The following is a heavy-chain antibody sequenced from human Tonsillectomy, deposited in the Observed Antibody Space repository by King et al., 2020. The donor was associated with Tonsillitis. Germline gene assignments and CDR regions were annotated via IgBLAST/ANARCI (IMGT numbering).Heavy chain of an antibody. V-gene: IGHV3-48*03. Sequence: VQLVESGGGLVQPGGSLRLSCAASGFTFSSYEMNWVRQAPGKGLEWVSYISSSGSTIYYADSVKGRFTLSRDNAKNSLYLQMKSLGPEDTAVYYCARDTTYYYDSSGYFPWGQGTLVTVSS. CDR2: ISSSGSTI. J-gene: IGHJ5*02. CDR3: ARDTTYYYDSSGYFP. D-gene: IGHD3-22*01. CDR1: GFTFSSYE.